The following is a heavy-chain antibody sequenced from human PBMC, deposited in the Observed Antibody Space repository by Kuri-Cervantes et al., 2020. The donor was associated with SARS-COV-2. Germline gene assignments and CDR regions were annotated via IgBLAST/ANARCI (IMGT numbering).Heavy chain of an antibody. D-gene: IGHD2-2*01. CDR1: GFTFSSYG. CDR3: ARDLGYCSSTSCRYGMDV. J-gene: IGHJ6*02. V-gene: IGHV3-33*08. Sequence: GESLKISCAASGFTFSSYGMHWVRQAPGKGLEWVAVIWYDGSNKYYADSVKGRFTISRDNSKNTLYLRMNSLRAEDTAVYYCARDLGYCSSTSCRYGMDVWGQGTTVTVSS. CDR2: IWYDGSNK.